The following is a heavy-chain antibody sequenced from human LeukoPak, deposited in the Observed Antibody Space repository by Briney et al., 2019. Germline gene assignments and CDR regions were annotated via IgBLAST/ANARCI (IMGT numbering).Heavy chain of an antibody. CDR3: GGGPTVTTPDPHYWYFHL. CDR1: SGSISSYY. CDR2: IYYSGST. Sequence: SETLSLSCTVSSGSISSYYWSWVRQPPGKGVEWGGDIYYSGSTNYNPSLKSRVTISVDTSKNQFSLKMSSVTAADPAVYYCGGGPTVTTPDPHYWYFHLWGRGPLVTVSS. D-gene: IGHD4-17*01. J-gene: IGHJ2*01. V-gene: IGHV4-59*08.